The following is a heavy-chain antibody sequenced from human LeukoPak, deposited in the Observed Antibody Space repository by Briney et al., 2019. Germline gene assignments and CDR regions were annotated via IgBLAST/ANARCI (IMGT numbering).Heavy chain of an antibody. CDR3: ARADTTGGYYFDY. J-gene: IGHJ4*02. D-gene: IGHD4-17*01. CDR2: ISSSGSYI. Sequence: GGSLRLSCAASGITFTGSSMTWVRQAPGKGLEWVLSISSSGSYIYFADSLKGRFTISRDNAKNSLYLQMNSLRAEDTAVYYCARADTTGGYYFDYWGQGTLVTVSS. CDR1: GITFTGSS. V-gene: IGHV3-21*01.